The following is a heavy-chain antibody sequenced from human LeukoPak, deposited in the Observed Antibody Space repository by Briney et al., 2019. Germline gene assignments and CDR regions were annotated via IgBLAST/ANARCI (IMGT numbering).Heavy chain of an antibody. CDR2: IYYSGST. V-gene: IGHV4-30-4*08. D-gene: IGHD3-3*01. CDR1: AGSISSGDYY. J-gene: IGHJ4*02. Sequence: PSQTLSLTCTVSAGSISSGDYYWSWPRQPPGKTLEWIGYIYYSGSTYYNPSLKSRGTISVDTSKNQFSLKLSSVTAAVTAVYYCARVPKDFWSGFDYWGQGTLVTVSS. CDR3: ARVPKDFWSGFDY.